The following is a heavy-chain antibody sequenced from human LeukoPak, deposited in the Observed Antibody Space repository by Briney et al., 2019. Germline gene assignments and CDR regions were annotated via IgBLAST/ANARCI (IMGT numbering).Heavy chain of an antibody. D-gene: IGHD2-2*01. Sequence: GGSLSLSCAVSGFTFSSYAMSWVRQAPGKGLEWVSGISGSGGRTYYADSVKDHFTISRDNSKNTLYLQMNSLRAEDTAVYYCAKNPPDTVVLPGGYFNCYGVDVWGKGTTVTVSS. CDR1: GFTFSSYA. V-gene: IGHV3-23*01. CDR3: AKNPPDTVVLPGGYFNCYGVDV. CDR2: ISGSGGRT. J-gene: IGHJ6*04.